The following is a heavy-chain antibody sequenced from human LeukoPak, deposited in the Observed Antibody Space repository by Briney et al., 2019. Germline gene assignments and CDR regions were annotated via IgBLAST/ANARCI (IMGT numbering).Heavy chain of an antibody. J-gene: IGHJ6*03. D-gene: IGHD3-3*01. CDR2: INPSGGST. CDR1: GYTFTSYY. V-gene: IGHV1-46*01. CDR3: ARDQADDFWSGYYPPYYYYMDV. Sequence: ASVKVSCKASGYTFTSYYMHWVRQAPGQGLEWMGIINPSGGSTSYAQKFQGRVTMTRDTSTSTVYMELSSLRSEDTAVYYCARDQADDFWSGYYPPYYYYMDVWGKGTTVTVSS.